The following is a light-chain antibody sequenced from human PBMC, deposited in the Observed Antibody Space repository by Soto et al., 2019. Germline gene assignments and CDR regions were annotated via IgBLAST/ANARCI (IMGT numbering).Light chain of an antibody. Sequence: DIQMTQSPSTLSAFVGDRVTITCRASQSINNWLAWYQQKPGKAHKILIYDASTLESGVQSRFSGSGSGTEFTLTIRRVQPEDFATYYCKQYETYLKTFGQGTKVDI. J-gene: IGKJ1*01. CDR1: QSINNW. CDR3: KQYETYLKT. V-gene: IGKV1-5*01. CDR2: DAS.